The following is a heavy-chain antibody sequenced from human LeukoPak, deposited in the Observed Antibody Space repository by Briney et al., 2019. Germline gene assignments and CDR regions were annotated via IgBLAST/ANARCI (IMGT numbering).Heavy chain of an antibody. CDR1: GGSISNYY. CDR2: VYHTGST. V-gene: IGHV4-59*08. D-gene: IGHD4-17*01. Sequence: SETLSLTCTVSGGSISNYYWSWIRQPPGKGLEWIGYVYHTGSTNYNPSLKSRVTISVDTSKNQFSLKLSSVTAADTAVYYCARVPYDYGDVHRAFDIWGQGTMVTVSS. J-gene: IGHJ3*02. CDR3: ARVPYDYGDVHRAFDI.